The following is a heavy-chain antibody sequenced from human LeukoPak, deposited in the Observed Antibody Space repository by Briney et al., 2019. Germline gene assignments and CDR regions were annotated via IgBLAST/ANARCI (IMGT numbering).Heavy chain of an antibody. CDR2: IKDDGSEK. CDR3: ARIKEYGFDI. Sequence: GGSLRLSCEGSGFTFSNYWMGWVRQAPGKGPEWVANIKDDGSEKYYLDSVKGRFTISRDNAKNSLYLQINSLRAEDTAVYSCARIKEYGFDIWGQGTMVTVSS. D-gene: IGHD3-10*01. J-gene: IGHJ3*02. CDR1: GFTFSNYW. V-gene: IGHV3-7*01.